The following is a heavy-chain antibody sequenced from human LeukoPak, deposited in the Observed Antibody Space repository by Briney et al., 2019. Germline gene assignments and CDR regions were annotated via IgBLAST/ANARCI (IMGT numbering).Heavy chain of an antibody. J-gene: IGHJ3*02. CDR3: AKVLYSSSWNDAFDI. D-gene: IGHD6-13*01. CDR2: ISGSGGST. V-gene: IGHV3-23*01. Sequence: GESLRLSCAASGFTFSNNAMIWVRQAPGKGLEWVSAISGSGGSTYYTDSVKGRFTISRDNSKNTLSLQMNSLRAGDTAVYYCAKVLYSSSWNDAFDIWGQGTMVTVSS. CDR1: GFTFSNNA.